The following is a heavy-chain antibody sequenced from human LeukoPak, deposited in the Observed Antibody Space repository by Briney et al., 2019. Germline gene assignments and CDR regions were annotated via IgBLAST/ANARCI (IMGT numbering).Heavy chain of an antibody. CDR2: ISGNGGRT. D-gene: IGHD3-10*01. Sequence: PGGSLRLSCAASGFTFNNYAMSWVRQAPGKGLEWVAAISGNGGRTYYRDSVKGRFTISRDNPKNTLYLLMNSLSAEDTALYYGAKEQTSSGYFDYWGQGTLVTVSS. CDR3: AKEQTSSGYFDY. V-gene: IGHV3-23*01. J-gene: IGHJ4*02. CDR1: GFTFNNYA.